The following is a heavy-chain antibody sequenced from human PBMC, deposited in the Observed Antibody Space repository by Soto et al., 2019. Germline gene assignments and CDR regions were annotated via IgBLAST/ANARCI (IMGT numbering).Heavy chain of an antibody. CDR2: IWYDGSNK. V-gene: IGHV3-33*01. CDR3: ARGRGSYSAFDI. CDR1: GFTFSSYG. D-gene: IGHD1-26*01. J-gene: IGHJ3*02. Sequence: SLRLSCAASGFTFSSYGMHWVRQAPGKGLEWVAVIWYDGSNKYYADSVKGRFTISRDNSKNTLYLQMNSLRAEDTAVYYCARGRGSYSAFDIWGQGTMVTVSS.